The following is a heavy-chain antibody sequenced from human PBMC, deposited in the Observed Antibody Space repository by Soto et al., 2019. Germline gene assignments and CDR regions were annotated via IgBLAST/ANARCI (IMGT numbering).Heavy chain of an antibody. Sequence: PSETLSLTCTVSGGSISSYYWSWIRQPPGKGLEWIGYIYYSGSTNYNPSLKSRVTISVDTSKNQFSLKLSSVTAADTAVYYCARVSQSGFFSSTGGYVHYYYCYGMDVWXKGPTVPVSS. V-gene: IGHV4-59*01. CDR1: GGSISSYY. CDR2: IYYSGST. CDR3: ARVSQSGFFSSTGGYVHYYYCYGMDV. D-gene: IGHD2-2*01. J-gene: IGHJ6*04.